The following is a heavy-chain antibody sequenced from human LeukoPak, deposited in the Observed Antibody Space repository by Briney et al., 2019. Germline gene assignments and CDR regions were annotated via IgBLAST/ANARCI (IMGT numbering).Heavy chain of an antibody. J-gene: IGHJ6*02. Sequence: GGSLRLSCAASGFMFSSNWMSWVRLAPGKGLEWVANIKEDGTETYYVDSVKGRFTISRDNAKNSLYLQMNSLRVEDTAVYYCARDLRYDFWSGYDYYYGMDVWGQGTTVTVSS. V-gene: IGHV3-7*03. CDR3: ARDLRYDFWSGYDYYYGMDV. CDR2: IKEDGTET. CDR1: GFMFSSNW. D-gene: IGHD3-3*01.